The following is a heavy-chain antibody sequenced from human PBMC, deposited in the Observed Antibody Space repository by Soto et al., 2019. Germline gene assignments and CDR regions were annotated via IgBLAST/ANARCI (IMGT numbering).Heavy chain of an antibody. CDR2: INHSGST. CDR3: ARGPPLLLWFGELRFIDP. CDR1: GGSFSGYY. J-gene: IGHJ5*02. V-gene: IGHV4-34*01. D-gene: IGHD3-10*01. Sequence: SETLSLTCAVYGGSFSGYYWSWIRQPPGKGLEWIGEINHSGSTNYNPSLKSRVTISVDTSKNQFSLKLSSVTAADTAVYYCARGPPLLLWFGELRFIDPWGQGTLVTVSS.